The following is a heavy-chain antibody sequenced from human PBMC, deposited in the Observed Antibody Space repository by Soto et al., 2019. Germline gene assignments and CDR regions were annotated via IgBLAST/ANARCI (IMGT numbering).Heavy chain of an antibody. CDR3: ARDNCSGGSCHQDDAFDI. CDR1: GGSISSGGYY. V-gene: IGHV4-31*03. J-gene: IGHJ3*02. Sequence: QVQLQESGPGLVKPSQTLSLTCTVSGGSISSGGYYWSWIRQHPGKGLEWIGYIYYSGGTYYNPSLKSRVTISVDTSKNQFSLKLSSVTAADTAVYYCARDNCSGGSCHQDDAFDIWGQGTMVTVSS. D-gene: IGHD2-15*01. CDR2: IYYSGGT.